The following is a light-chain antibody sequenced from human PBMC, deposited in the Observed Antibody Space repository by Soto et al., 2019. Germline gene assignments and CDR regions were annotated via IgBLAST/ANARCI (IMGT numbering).Light chain of an antibody. CDR2: WAS. V-gene: IGKV4-1*01. CDR1: QSILYISNNKTY. Sequence: DIVMTQSPDSLAVSLGERATINCKSSQSILYISNNKTYLAWYQQKPGQPPKLLIYWASTRESGVPERFSGGGSGTDFTLTISSLQAEEGAVYYCQQYYSTPGTFGPGTKVDIK. J-gene: IGKJ3*01. CDR3: QQYYSTPGT.